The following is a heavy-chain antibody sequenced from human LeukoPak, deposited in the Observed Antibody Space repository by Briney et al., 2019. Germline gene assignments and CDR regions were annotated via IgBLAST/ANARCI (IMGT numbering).Heavy chain of an antibody. CDR1: ADYISSSSYY. CDR3: ARSITLNWFDP. D-gene: IGHD3-10*01. V-gene: IGHV4-39*01. Sequence: SETLSLTCTVSADYISSSSYYWGWIRQPPGKGLEWIGSIYYSGNTYYNPSLKSRVTISVDTSKNQFSLKLTSVTATDTAVYYCARSITLNWFDPWGQGTPVTVSS. J-gene: IGHJ5*02. CDR2: IYYSGNT.